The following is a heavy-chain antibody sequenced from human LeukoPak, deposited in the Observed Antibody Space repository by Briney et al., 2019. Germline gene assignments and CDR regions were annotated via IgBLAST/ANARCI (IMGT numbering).Heavy chain of an antibody. V-gene: IGHV3-7*01. CDR2: IKQDGSEK. J-gene: IGHJ6*03. CDR1: GLKFSNYW. Sequence: GGSLRLSCAASGLKFSNYWLTWVRQAPGKGLEWVAYIKQDGSEKYYVDSVKGRFTISRDNAKNSLYLQVNSLRAEDTAVYYCARGGKIAGYYYFYMDVCGKGTTVIVSS. CDR3: ARGGKIAGYYYFYMDV.